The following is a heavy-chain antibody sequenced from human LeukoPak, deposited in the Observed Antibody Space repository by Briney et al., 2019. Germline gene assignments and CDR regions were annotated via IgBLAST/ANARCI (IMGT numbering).Heavy chain of an antibody. CDR1: GFTFSNSA. Sequence: PGGSLRLSCAASGFTFSNSAMSWVRQAPGKGLEWVSTISGSAYNTYYADSVMGRFTISRDNSKNTLFLQMNSLRADDTAVYYCASGVWGVINPFDFWGQGTLVTVSS. V-gene: IGHV3-23*01. J-gene: IGHJ4*02. D-gene: IGHD3-10*01. CDR3: ASGVWGVINPFDF. CDR2: ISGSAYNT.